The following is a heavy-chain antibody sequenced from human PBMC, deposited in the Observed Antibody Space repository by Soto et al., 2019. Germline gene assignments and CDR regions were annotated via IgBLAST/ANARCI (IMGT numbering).Heavy chain of an antibody. V-gene: IGHV3-11*06. Sequence: QVQVVESGGGLVKPGGSLRLSCAASGFTFSDYYMNWIRQAPGKGLECVSYISSSSDYTKYADSVKGRFTISRDNAKSSLYQQMNSLRAEDTAVYYCARGGVRGTTSRGQVYNWGQGTLVTVSS. CDR1: GFTFSDYY. CDR3: ARGGVRGTTSRGQVYN. D-gene: IGHD1-7*01. J-gene: IGHJ4*02. CDR2: ISSSSDYT.